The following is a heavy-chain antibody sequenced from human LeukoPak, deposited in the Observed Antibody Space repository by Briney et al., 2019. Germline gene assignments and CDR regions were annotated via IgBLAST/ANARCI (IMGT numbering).Heavy chain of an antibody. D-gene: IGHD3-3*01. CDR3: ARGGPYYDFWSGYLRTHSFDY. V-gene: IGHV4-39*01. CDR2: IYYSGST. CDR1: GSSITSSTYY. J-gene: IGHJ4*02. Sequence: PSETLSLTCTVSGSSITSSTYYWDWIRQTPGKGLEWIGSIYYSGSTNYNPSLKSRVTISADTSKNQFSLKLSSVTAADTAVYYCARGGPYYDFWSGYLRTHSFDYWGQGTLVTVSS.